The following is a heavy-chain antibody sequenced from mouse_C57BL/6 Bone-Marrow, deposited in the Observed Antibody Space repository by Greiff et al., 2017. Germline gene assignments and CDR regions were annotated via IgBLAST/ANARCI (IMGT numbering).Heavy chain of an antibody. CDR2: IDPSDSYT. CDR3: ARGGWLRLYYFDY. V-gene: IGHV1-59*01. J-gene: IGHJ2*01. CDR1: GYTFTSYW. D-gene: IGHD2-2*01. Sequence: QVQLKQPGAELVRPGTSVKLSCKASGYTFTSYWMHWVKQRPGQGLEWIGVIDPSDSYTNYNQKFKGKATLTVDTSSSTAYMQLSSLTSEDSAVYYCARGGWLRLYYFDYWGQGTTLTVSS.